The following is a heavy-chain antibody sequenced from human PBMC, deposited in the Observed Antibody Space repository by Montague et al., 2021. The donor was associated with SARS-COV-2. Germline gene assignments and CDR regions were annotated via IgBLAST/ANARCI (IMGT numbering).Heavy chain of an antibody. Sequence: SLRLSCVASGFTFSSYAMSWVRQAPGKGLEWVSDITDNGRNTYYADSVKGRFTISRDNSKYTLFLQMHSLRAEDTAIYYCAKHRTGTTPFDYWGQGTLVTVSS. CDR3: AKHRTGTTPFDY. J-gene: IGHJ4*02. V-gene: IGHV3-23*01. CDR1: GFTFSSYA. CDR2: ITDNGRNT. D-gene: IGHD1-7*01.